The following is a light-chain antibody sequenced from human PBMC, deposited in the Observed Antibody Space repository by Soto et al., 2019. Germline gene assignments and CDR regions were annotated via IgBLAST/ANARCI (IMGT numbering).Light chain of an antibody. CDR2: DVT. CDR3: SSYTTRNTEV. J-gene: IGLJ1*01. Sequence: QYVLTQPASVSGSPGQSISISCIGTSSDVGAFNYVSWYQHHPGKAPQLIIYDVTSRPSGVSNRFSASKSGNTASLTISGLQAEDEADYYCSSYTTRNTEVFGTGTKVTDL. CDR1: SSDVGAFNY. V-gene: IGLV2-14*03.